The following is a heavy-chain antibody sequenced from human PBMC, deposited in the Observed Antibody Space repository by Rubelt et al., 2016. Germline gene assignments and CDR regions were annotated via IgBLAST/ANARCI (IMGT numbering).Heavy chain of an antibody. J-gene: IGHJ4*02. V-gene: IGHV4-31*03. Sequence: QVQLQESGPGLVKPSQTLSLTCTVSGGSISSGDYYWSWIRQHPGKGLEWIGYIYYSGRAYYNPSLESRTTIALDTSKNQFSLRLNSMTAADTAVDYWAGERTRPRGALDSWGKGTLVTVSS. CDR2: IYYSGRA. CDR3: AGERTRPRGALDS. CDR1: GGSISSGDYY. D-gene: IGHD3-10*01.